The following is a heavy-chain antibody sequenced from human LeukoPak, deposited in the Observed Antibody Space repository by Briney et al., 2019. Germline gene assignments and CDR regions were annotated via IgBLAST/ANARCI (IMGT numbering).Heavy chain of an antibody. J-gene: IGHJ5*02. CDR2: IHPNRGDA. CDR1: GYTFTDNY. Sequence: APVKVSCKSFGYTFTDNYIQWVRQAPGQGLEWMGWIHPNRGDANYGQKFQGRVTMTRDTSISTAYLELSRLTSDDTAVYYCARETSESFETWGQGTLVTVSS. CDR3: ARETSESFET. V-gene: IGHV1-2*02. D-gene: IGHD1-26*01.